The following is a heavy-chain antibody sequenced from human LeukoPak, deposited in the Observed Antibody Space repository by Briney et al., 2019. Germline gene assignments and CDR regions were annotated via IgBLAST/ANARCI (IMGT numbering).Heavy chain of an antibody. J-gene: IGHJ4*02. Sequence: GRSLRLSCAASGFTFSSYWMHWVRQAPGKGLVWVSRINSDGSSTSYADSVKGRFTISRDNAKNTLYLQMNSLRAEDTAVYYCAREDIVVVPAMGYWGQGTLVTVSS. V-gene: IGHV3-74*01. CDR2: INSDGSST. CDR3: AREDIVVVPAMGY. D-gene: IGHD2-2*01. CDR1: GFTFSSYW.